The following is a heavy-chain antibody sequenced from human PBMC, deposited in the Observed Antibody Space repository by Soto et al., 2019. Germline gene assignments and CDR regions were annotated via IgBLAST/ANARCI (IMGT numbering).Heavy chain of an antibody. V-gene: IGHV4-39*01. CDR3: ATSGDRYYYYGMDV. D-gene: IGHD3-10*01. CDR1: GGSISSSSYY. Sequence: SETLSLTCTVSGGSISSSSYYWGSIRQPPGKGLEWIGSIFYSGSTYYNPSLKSRVTISVDTSKNQFSLKLSSVTAADTAVYYCATSGDRYYYYGMDVWGQGTTVTVSS. CDR2: IFYSGST. J-gene: IGHJ6*02.